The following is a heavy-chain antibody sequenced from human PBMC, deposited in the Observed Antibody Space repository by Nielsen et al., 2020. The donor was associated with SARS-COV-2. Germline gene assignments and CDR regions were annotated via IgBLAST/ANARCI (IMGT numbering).Heavy chain of an antibody. D-gene: IGHD2-2*01. Sequence: GSLRLSCTVSGGSISSYYWSWIRQPPGKGLEWIGYIYYSGSTNYNPSLKSRVTISVDTSKNQFSLKLSSVTAADTAVYYCARAQLLYGDYYYYYMDVWGKGTTVTVSS. J-gene: IGHJ6*03. CDR1: GGSISSYY. CDR3: ARAQLLYGDYYYYYMDV. CDR2: IYYSGST. V-gene: IGHV4-59*01.